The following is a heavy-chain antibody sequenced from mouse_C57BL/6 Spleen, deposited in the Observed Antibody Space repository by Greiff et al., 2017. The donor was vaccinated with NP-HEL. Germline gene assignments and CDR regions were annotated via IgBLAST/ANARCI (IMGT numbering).Heavy chain of an antibody. CDR3: ARRWGLYDPFAY. D-gene: IGHD2-3*01. CDR2: INPGSGGT. Sequence: VKLVESGDELVRPGTSVKVSCKASGYAFTNYLIEWVKQRPGQGLEWIGVINPGSGGTNYNEKFKGKATLTADKSSSTAYMQLSSLTSEDSAVYFCARRWGLYDPFAYWGQGTLVTVSA. V-gene: IGHV1-54*01. J-gene: IGHJ3*01. CDR1: GYAFTNYL.